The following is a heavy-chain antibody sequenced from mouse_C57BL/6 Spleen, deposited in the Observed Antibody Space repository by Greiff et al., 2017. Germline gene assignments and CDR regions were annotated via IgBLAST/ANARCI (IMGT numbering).Heavy chain of an antibody. V-gene: IGHV5-6*01. CDR2: ISSGGSYT. Sequence: EVKVVESGGDLVKPGGSLKLSCAASGFTFSSYVMSWVRQTPDKRLEWVATISSGGSYTYYPDSVKGQFTISRDNAKNTLYLQMSSLKSEDTAMYYCAKHGDYDGGGYAMDYWGQGTSVTVSS. J-gene: IGHJ4*01. D-gene: IGHD2-4*01. CDR1: GFTFSSYV. CDR3: AKHGDYDGGGYAMDY.